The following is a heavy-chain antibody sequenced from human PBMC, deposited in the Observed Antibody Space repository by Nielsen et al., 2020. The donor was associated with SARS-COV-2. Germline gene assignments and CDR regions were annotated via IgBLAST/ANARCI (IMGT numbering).Heavy chain of an antibody. CDR1: GGSVNTGGYY. J-gene: IGHJ4*02. CDR3: ASSGWPNYFDY. D-gene: IGHD6-19*01. Sequence: SETLSLTCTVSGGSVNTGGYYWSWIRQPPGRGLEWIGYVYYSGSTNYNPSLKSRVTISLDTSKSQFSLRLTSVTAADTAVYYCASSGWPNYFDYWGQGTLVTVSS. V-gene: IGHV4-61*08. CDR2: VYYSGST.